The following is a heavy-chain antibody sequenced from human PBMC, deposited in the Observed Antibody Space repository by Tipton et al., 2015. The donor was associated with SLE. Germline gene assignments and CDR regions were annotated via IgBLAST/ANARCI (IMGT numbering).Heavy chain of an antibody. D-gene: IGHD3-10*01. J-gene: IGHJ1*01. CDR3: AGPSGVCAHAKYLQH. CDR1: GGSISSYY. V-gene: IGHV4-59*08. Sequence: TLSLTCTVSGGSISSYYWSWIRQPPGKGLEWIGYIYYSGSTNDNPSLQSRVTISVDTSKNPFSLKLNSVTAADTAVYYCAGPSGVCAHAKYLQHWGQGTQVTVSS. CDR2: IYYSGST.